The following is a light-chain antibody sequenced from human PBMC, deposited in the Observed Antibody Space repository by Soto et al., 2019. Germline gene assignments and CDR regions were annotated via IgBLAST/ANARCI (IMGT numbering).Light chain of an antibody. CDR1: SSDVGGYDS. CDR3: SSFTSSITYV. J-gene: IGLJ1*01. Sequence: QSALTQPASVSGSPGQSITISCTGTSSDVGGYDSVSWYRQDPGKAPKLIISDVTNRPSGVSDRFSGSKSGNTASLTISGLQAEDEADYYCSSFTSSITYVFGTGTKVTVL. V-gene: IGLV2-14*01. CDR2: DVT.